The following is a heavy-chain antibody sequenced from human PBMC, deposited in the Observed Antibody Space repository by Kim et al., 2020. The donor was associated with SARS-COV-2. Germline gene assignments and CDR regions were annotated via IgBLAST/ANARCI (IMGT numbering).Heavy chain of an antibody. Sequence: RGSLRLSCAVSGFTFSSYSMNWVRQAPGKGLEWVSSISSSSSYIYYADSVKGRFTISRDNAKNSLYLQMNSLRAEDTAVYYCAREERIRYNWNDYYYYGMDVWGQGTTVTVSS. D-gene: IGHD1-20*01. CDR2: ISSSSSYI. CDR3: AREERIRYNWNDYYYYGMDV. J-gene: IGHJ6*02. CDR1: GFTFSSYS. V-gene: IGHV3-21*01.